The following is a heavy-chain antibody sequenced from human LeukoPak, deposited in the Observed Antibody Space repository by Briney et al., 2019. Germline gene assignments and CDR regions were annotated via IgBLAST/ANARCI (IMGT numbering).Heavy chain of an antibody. CDR1: GFTFSSYS. CDR2: ISSSSSYI. D-gene: IGHD3-10*01. Sequence: GGSLRLSCAASGFTFSSYSMNWVRQAPGKGLEWVSSISSSSSYIYYADSVKGRFTISRDNAKNSLYLQMNSPRAEDTAVYYCASSPAAGKHYYYYGMDVWGQGTTVTVSS. V-gene: IGHV3-21*01. CDR3: ASSPAAGKHYYYYGMDV. J-gene: IGHJ6*02.